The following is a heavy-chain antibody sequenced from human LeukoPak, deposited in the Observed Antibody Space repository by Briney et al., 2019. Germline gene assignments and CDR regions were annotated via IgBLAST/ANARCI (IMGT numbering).Heavy chain of an antibody. Sequence: MPSETLSLTCAVYGGPFSVYYWSWIRQPPGKGLEWIGEINHSGSTNYNPSLKSRVTISVDTSKNQFSLKLSSVTAADTAVYYCARIRRSGSYYANFDYWGQGNLVTVSS. CDR2: INHSGST. CDR1: GGPFSVYY. CDR3: ARIRRSGSYYANFDY. V-gene: IGHV4-34*01. J-gene: IGHJ4*02. D-gene: IGHD1-26*01.